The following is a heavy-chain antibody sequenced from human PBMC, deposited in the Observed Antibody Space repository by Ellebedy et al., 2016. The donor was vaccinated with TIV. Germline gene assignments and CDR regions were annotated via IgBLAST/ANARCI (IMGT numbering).Heavy chain of an antibody. Sequence: MPSETLSLTCTVSGGSISSSSYFRGWIRQPPGKGLEWIGSIFYSGTTYYNPSLKSRVTISVDTSKNQFSLTLSSVTAADTAVYYCARILRGGSNGDYFDYWGQGTQVTASS. V-gene: IGHV4-39*07. CDR1: GGSISSSSYF. CDR3: ARILRGGSNGDYFDY. J-gene: IGHJ4*02. D-gene: IGHD3-3*01. CDR2: IFYSGTT.